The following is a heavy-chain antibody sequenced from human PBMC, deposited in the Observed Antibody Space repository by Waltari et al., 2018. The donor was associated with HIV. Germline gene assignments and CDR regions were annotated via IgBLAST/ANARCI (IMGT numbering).Heavy chain of an antibody. J-gene: IGHJ5*02. CDR3: SRGGTILTGYYPSGVS. CDR2: MNPNSGDT. CDR1: GYAFTAYY. Sequence: QVQLVQSGAEVKKPGASVKVSCQASGYAFTAYYIHWVRQAPGQGLEWVGWMNPNSGDTNYPQKFKGRVTMTRDTSIKTAYLQLSGLTSDDTALYWCSRGGTILTGYYPSGVSWGQGTPVTVSS. D-gene: IGHD3-9*01. V-gene: IGHV1-2*02.